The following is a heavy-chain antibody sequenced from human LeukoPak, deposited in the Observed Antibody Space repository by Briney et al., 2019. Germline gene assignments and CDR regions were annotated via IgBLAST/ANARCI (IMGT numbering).Heavy chain of an antibody. CDR1: GGSISSGIYH. V-gene: IGHV4-61*02. CDR2: IYTRGST. J-gene: IGHJ4*02. D-gene: IGHD3-9*01. CDR3: ARWYYDNLSD. Sequence: SQTLSLTCTVSGGSISSGIYHWRWIRQPAGRGLEWIGLIYTRGSTNYNPSLNHRITISVDTPKNQFSQTLSSLTDAHTAVYYCARWYYDNLSDWGQGTLVTVSS.